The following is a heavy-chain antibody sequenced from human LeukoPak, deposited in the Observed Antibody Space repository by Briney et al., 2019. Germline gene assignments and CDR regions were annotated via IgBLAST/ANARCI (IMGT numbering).Heavy chain of an antibody. CDR2: INLDGNDK. Sequence: AGGSLRLSCAASGFIFSSHWMSWVRQAPAKGLEWVANINLDGNDKNYVDSVKGRFTISRDNAKNPLYLQMNSLRAEDTAMYYCVRSGSYFSKWGQGTLVTVSS. V-gene: IGHV3-7*01. CDR1: GFIFSSHW. J-gene: IGHJ4*02. D-gene: IGHD1-26*01. CDR3: VRSGSYFSK.